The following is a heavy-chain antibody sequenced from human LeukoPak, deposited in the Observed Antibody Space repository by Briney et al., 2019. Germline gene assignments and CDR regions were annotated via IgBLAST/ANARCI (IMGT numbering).Heavy chain of an antibody. V-gene: IGHV4-39*01. CDR3: ARVGPYYYDSSGSPGTYFDY. D-gene: IGHD3-22*01. CDR2: IYYSGST. J-gene: IGHJ4*02. CDR1: GGSTSSSSYY. Sequence: SETLSLTCTVSGGSTSSSSYYWGWIRQPPGKGLEWIGSIYYSGSTYYNPSLKSRVTISVDTSKNQFSLKLSSVTAADTAVYYCARVGPYYYDSSGSPGTYFDYWGQGTLVTVSS.